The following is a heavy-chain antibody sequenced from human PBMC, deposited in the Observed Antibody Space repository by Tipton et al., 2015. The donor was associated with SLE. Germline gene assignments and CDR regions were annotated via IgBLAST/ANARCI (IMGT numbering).Heavy chain of an antibody. D-gene: IGHD2-2*02. CDR2: IYYSGST. J-gene: IGHJ3*02. V-gene: IGHV4-59*01. Sequence: TLSLTCTVSGGSISSYYWSWIRQPPGKGLGWIGYIYYSGSTNYNPSLKSRVTISVDTSKNQFSLKLSSVTAADTAVYYCARERAAAIPGDAFDIWGQGTMVTVSS. CDR1: GGSISSYY. CDR3: ARERAAAIPGDAFDI.